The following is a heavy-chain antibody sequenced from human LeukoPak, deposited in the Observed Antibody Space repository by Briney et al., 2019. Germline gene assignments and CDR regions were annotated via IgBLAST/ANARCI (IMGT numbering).Heavy chain of an antibody. CDR2: IHTSGGT. V-gene: IGHV4-61*09. D-gene: IGHD6-19*01. J-gene: IGHJ5*02. CDR1: SGSISSGSYY. Sequence: PSQTLSLTCIVSSGSISSGSYYWSWIRQPAGKGLEWIGHIHTSGGTNYNPSLKSRVTISVDTSKNQFSLKVNSVIDADTAMYYCVRHRGWEMLVGPWGQGTLVTVSS. CDR3: VRHRGWEMLVGP.